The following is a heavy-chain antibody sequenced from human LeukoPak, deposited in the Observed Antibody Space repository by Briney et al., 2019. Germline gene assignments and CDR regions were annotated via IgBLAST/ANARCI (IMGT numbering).Heavy chain of an antibody. CDR3: ARPLASGDSSGYEVYY. CDR1: GCSFTSYW. D-gene: IGHD3-22*01. V-gene: IGHV5-51*01. CDR2: IYPGDSDT. J-gene: IGHJ4*02. Sequence: GESLQISSKGSGCSFTSYWIGWVRQMPGKGLEWMGIIYPGDSDTRYSASFQGHVTISADKSISTAYLQWSSLKASDTAMYYCARPLASGDSSGYEVYYWGQGTLVTVSS.